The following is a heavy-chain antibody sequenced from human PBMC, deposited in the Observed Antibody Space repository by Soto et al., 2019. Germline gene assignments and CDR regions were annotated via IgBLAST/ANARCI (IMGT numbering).Heavy chain of an antibody. V-gene: IGHV4-4*02. J-gene: IGHJ4*02. CDR3: ASRDPGTSVDY. CDR2: IYRTGST. D-gene: IGHD1-7*01. Sequence: ETLSLTCAVSGGSFTSNNWWTWVRQPPGQGLEWIGEIYRTGSTNYNPSLKSRVTISLDKSENQFSLKVTSLTAADTAVYYCASRDPGTSVDYWGQGTLVTVSS. CDR1: GGSFTSNNW.